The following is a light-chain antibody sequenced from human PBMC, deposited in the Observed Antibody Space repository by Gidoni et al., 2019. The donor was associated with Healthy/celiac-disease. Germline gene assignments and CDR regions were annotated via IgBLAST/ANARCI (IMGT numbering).Light chain of an antibody. Sequence: EIVLTQSPGTLSLSPGEIATLSCRASQSVSSSYLAWYQHKPGQAPRLLIYGASSRATGIPDRFSGSGSGTDFTLTISRLEPEDFAVYYCQQYGSSPTFGQGTRLEIK. CDR2: GAS. J-gene: IGKJ5*01. V-gene: IGKV3-20*01. CDR1: QSVSSSY. CDR3: QQYGSSPT.